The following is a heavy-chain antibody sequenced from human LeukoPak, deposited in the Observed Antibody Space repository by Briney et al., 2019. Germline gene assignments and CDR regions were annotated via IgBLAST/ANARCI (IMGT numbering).Heavy chain of an antibody. CDR2: IIPIFGTA. CDR1: GGTFSSYA. Sequence: SVKVSCKASGGTFSSYAISWVRQATGQGLEWMGGIIPIFGTANYAQKFQGRVTITTDESTSTAYMELSSLRSEDTAVYYCARSSRCGGDCYFDYWGQGTLVTVSS. J-gene: IGHJ4*02. V-gene: IGHV1-69*05. CDR3: ARSSRCGGDCYFDY. D-gene: IGHD2-21*02.